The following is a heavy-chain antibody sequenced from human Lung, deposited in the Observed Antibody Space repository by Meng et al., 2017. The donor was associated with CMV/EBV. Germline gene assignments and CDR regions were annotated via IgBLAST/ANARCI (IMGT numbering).Heavy chain of an antibody. D-gene: IGHD3-22*01. V-gene: IGHV1-69*04. CDR1: GGTFSSYT. CDR3: ARDSSGDSSPGDYYYYGKDV. Sequence: SVKVSXKASGGTFSSYTISWVRQAPGQGLEWMGRIIPILGIANYAQKFQGRVTITADKSTSTAYMELSSLRSEDTAVYYCARDSSGDSSPGDYYYYGKDVWGQGTTVTVSS. CDR2: IIPILGIA. J-gene: IGHJ6*02.